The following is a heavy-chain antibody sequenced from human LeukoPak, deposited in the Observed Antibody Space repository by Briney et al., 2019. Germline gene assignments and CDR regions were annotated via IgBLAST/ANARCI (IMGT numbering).Heavy chain of an antibody. J-gene: IGHJ5*02. CDR3: ARVPNDYNNRWFDP. D-gene: IGHD4-11*01. CDR1: GGSVSSGRYY. V-gene: IGHV4-61*01. CDR2: IYYSGST. Sequence: SETLSLTCTVSGGSVSSGRYYWSWIRHPPGKGLEWIGYIYYSGSTNYNPSLKSRVTISVDTSKNQFSLKLSSVTAADTAVYYCARVPNDYNNRWFDPWGQGTLVTVSS.